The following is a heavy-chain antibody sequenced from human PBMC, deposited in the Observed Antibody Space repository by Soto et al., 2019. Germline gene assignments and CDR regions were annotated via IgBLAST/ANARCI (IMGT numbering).Heavy chain of an antibody. Sequence: QVVLLQSGAEVKEPGSSVRVSCKVSGSTFNNFAFSWVRQAPGHGPEWMGGIVVMSNTADYSQRFRDRVTITADTSTNTLYMELGSPTFEDTAVYYCARAIKRWEVHYYFDYWGQGTQVTVSS. V-gene: IGHV1-69*06. D-gene: IGHD1-26*01. CDR1: GSTFNNFA. CDR3: ARAIKRWEVHYYFDY. CDR2: IVVMSNTA. J-gene: IGHJ4*02.